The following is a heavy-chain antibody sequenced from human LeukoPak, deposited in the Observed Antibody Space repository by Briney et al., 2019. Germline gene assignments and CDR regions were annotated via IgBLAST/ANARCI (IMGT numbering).Heavy chain of an antibody. J-gene: IGHJ5*02. Sequence: GGSLRLSCAASGFTFTTYWMGWVRQAPGKGLEWVANIKQDGSEQYYVDSVKGRFTISRGNAKNSLSLQMNSLRAEDTAVYYCARPLMYYYGSETYFWFDPWGQGTLVTVSS. V-gene: IGHV3-7*01. CDR1: GFTFTTYW. CDR2: IKQDGSEQ. CDR3: ARPLMYYYGSETYFWFDP. D-gene: IGHD3-10*01.